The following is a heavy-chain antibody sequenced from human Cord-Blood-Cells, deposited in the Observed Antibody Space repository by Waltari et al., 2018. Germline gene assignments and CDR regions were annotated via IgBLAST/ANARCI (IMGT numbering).Heavy chain of an antibody. D-gene: IGHD3-3*01. Sequence: EVQLLESGGGLVQPGGSLRLSCVASGFTFSSYAMSWVRQAPGKGLEWVSAISGSGGSTYYADSVKGRFTISRDNSKNTLYLQMNSLRAEDTAVYYCAKACYDFWSGYHYYFDYWGQGTLVTVSS. CDR1: GFTFSSYA. V-gene: IGHV3-23*01. J-gene: IGHJ4*02. CDR3: AKACYDFWSGYHYYFDY. CDR2: ISGSGGST.